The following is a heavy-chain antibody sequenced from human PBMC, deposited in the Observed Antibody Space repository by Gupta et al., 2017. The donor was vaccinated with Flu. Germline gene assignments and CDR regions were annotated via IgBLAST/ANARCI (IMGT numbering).Heavy chain of an antibody. CDR1: GGSISSSSYY. J-gene: IGHJ6*02. CDR2: IYYSGST. D-gene: IGHD1-14*01. V-gene: IGHV4-39*01. CDR3: ARVGFQPPFYGMDV. Sequence: QLQLQESGPGLVKPSETLSLTCTVSGGSISSSSYYWGWIRQPPGKGLEWIGSIYYSGSTYYNPSLKSRVTISVDTSKNQFSLKLSSVTAADTAVYYCARVGFQPPFYGMDVWGQGTTVTVSS.